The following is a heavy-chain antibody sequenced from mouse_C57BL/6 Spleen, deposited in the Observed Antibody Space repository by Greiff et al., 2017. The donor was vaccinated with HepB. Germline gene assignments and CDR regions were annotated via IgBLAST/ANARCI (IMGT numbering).Heavy chain of an antibody. J-gene: IGHJ2*01. V-gene: IGHV1-80*01. D-gene: IGHD1-1*01. CDR2: IYPGDGDT. CDR3: AREAPLQRYFDY. Sequence: VQLQQSGAELVKPGASVKISCKASGYAFSSYWMNWVKQRPGKGLEWIGQIYPGDGDTNYNGKFKGKATLTADKSSSTAYMQLSSLTSEDSAVYFCAREAPLQRYFDYWGQGTTLTVSS. CDR1: GYAFSSYW.